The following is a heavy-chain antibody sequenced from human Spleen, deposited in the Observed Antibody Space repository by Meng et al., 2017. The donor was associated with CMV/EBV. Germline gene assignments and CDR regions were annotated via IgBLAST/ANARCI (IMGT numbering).Heavy chain of an antibody. CDR2: ISGSSNYI. CDR1: GFTFSSFS. CDR3: ARQRISGWRGNFDF. J-gene: IGHJ4*02. D-gene: IGHD3-10*01. V-gene: IGHV3-21*03. Sequence: SGFTFSSFSMNWVRQVPGKGLEWVSSISGSSNYIYSADSVKGRFTISRDNAKNSLFLQMNSLRAEDTGVYYCARQRISGWRGNFDFWGQGTLVTVSS.